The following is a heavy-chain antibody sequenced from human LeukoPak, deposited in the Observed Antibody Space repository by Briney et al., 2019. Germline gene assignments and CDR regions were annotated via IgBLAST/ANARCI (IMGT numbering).Heavy chain of an antibody. Sequence: GESLKISCKGSGYSFTSYWIGWVRQMPGKGLEWMGIIYPGDSDTRYSPSFQGQVTISADKSISTAYLQWSSLKASDTAMYYCARLRQEYHYDSSGYYFWGQGTLVTVSS. J-gene: IGHJ4*02. CDR1: GYSFTSYW. V-gene: IGHV5-51*01. CDR3: ARLRQEYHYDSSGYYF. D-gene: IGHD3-22*01. CDR2: IYPGDSDT.